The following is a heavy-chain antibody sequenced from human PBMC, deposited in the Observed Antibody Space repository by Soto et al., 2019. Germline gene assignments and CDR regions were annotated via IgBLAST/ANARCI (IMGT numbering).Heavy chain of an antibody. D-gene: IGHD4-4*01. J-gene: IGHJ4*02. V-gene: IGHV1-3*01. CDR1: GFPFTSHA. Sequence: QVHLVQSATEVKRPGASVKVSCQTSGFPFTSHAIHWVRQAPGQRPEWLGWINAGNGNTKYSQRFQGRITITRDTAASTAYMELNSLTSEDTSLFYCERAPINPKWGVTTFDYWGQGTLVTVSS. CDR3: ERAPINPKWGVTTFDY. CDR2: INAGNGNT.